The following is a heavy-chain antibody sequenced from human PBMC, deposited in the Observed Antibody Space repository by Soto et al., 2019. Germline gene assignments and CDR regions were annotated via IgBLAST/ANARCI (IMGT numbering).Heavy chain of an antibody. CDR3: ARDAAVPGETDRFDY. D-gene: IGHD6-19*01. Sequence: DTLSLTCACSGYSLGRNFWLIWVRPPPGKGLEWIGEVYHNGLTDYNPSLKGRVTMSADMSKNQFSLTVTSVTAADTAIYYCARDAAVPGETDRFDYWGQGNLVTFS. CDR1: GYSLGRNFW. V-gene: IGHV4-4*02. J-gene: IGHJ4*02. CDR2: VYHNGLT.